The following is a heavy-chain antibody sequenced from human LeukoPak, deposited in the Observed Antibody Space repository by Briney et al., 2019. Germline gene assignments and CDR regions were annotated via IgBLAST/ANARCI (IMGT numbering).Heavy chain of an antibody. CDR1: GDSISSLY. Sequence: PSETLSLTCTVSGDSISSLYWSWVRQFPGKGLEWIGNVRYSEGATYNPSLKSRVTTSVATSKTQCSLKLSSVTAADTAVYYCAREYCTTTCYFDYWGQGMLVTVSS. CDR2: VRYSEGA. CDR3: AREYCTTTCYFDY. V-gene: IGHV4-59*11. D-gene: IGHD2-8*01. J-gene: IGHJ4*02.